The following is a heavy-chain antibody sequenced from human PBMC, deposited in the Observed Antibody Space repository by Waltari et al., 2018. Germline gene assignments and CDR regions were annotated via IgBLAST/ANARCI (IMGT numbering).Heavy chain of an antibody. CDR1: GFTFSSYW. J-gene: IGHJ5*02. V-gene: IGHV3-7*03. CDR3: ARSGWYVSSWFDP. CDR2: IKQDGSDK. D-gene: IGHD6-19*01. Sequence: EVQLVESGGGLVQPGGSLRLSCAASGFTFSSYWMSWVRRAPGKGLEWVANIKQDGSDKYDGDSGKGRFTISRDNAKNSLYLQMNSLRAEDTAVYYCARSGWYVSSWFDPWGQGTLVTVSS.